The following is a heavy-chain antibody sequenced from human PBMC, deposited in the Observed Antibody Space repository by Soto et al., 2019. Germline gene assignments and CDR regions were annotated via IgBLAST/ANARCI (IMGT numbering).Heavy chain of an antibody. Sequence: EVQLVESGGGSIQPGGSLRLSCAASGLTFSRHWMHWVRQVPGKGLVWVPRINNDGTTTANADFVKGRFTISRDNAKNTLYLQMDRLRADDTALYYCAAERAEARGFSYGRTLDYWGQGALVTVSS. D-gene: IGHD5-18*01. CDR3: AAERAEARGFSYGRTLDY. CDR1: GLTFSRHW. J-gene: IGHJ4*02. V-gene: IGHV3-74*03. CDR2: INNDGTTT.